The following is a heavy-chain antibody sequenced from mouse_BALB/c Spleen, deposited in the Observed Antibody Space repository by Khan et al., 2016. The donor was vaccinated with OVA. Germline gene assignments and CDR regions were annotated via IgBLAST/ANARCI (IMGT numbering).Heavy chain of an antibody. D-gene: IGHD1-2*01. CDR2: IWSDGST. J-gene: IGHJ4*01. V-gene: IGHV2-6-1*01. Sequence: VQLQESGPGLVAPSQSLSITCTISGFSLTNYGVHWVRQPPGKGLEWLVVIWSDGSTTYNSALKSRLTISKDNSKSQVFLKMNSLQTDDTAIYYWAREPPIRYYGYRTIDYWGQGTSVTVSS. CDR1: GFSLTNYG. CDR3: AREPPIRYYGYRTIDY.